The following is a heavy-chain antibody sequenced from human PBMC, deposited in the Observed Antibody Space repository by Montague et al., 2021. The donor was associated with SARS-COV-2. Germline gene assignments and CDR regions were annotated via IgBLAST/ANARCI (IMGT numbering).Heavy chain of an antibody. J-gene: IGHJ4*02. D-gene: IGHD6-6*01. CDR1: GFTFSSFA. CDR2: MRGSDDSA. V-gene: IGHV3-23*01. Sequence: SLRLSCAASGFTFSSFAMSWVRQAPGQGLEWVSLMRGSDDSAYYADSVKGRFTISRDNSKNTLYLQMNSLRAEDTAIYYCAKDVRRGTAGRCDYWGQGTLVTVSS. CDR3: AKDVRRGTAGRCDY.